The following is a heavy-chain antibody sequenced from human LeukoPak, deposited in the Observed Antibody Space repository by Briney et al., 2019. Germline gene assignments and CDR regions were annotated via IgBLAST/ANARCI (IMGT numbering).Heavy chain of an antibody. V-gene: IGHV3-23*01. D-gene: IGHD3-16*02. CDR3: AKGLGPKGLSSGPFDY. CDR1: GFTFSSYG. Sequence: GGTLRLSCAASGFTFSSYGMSWVRQAPGKGLEWVSAISGSGGSTYYADSVKGRFTISRDNSKNTLYLQMNSLRAEDTAVYYCAKGLGPKGLSSGPFDYWGQGTLVTVSS. CDR2: ISGSGGST. J-gene: IGHJ4*02.